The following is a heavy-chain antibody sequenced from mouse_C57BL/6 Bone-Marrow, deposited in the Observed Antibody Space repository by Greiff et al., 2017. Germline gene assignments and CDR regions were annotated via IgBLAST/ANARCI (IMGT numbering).Heavy chain of an antibody. CDR3: TNGGMDY. J-gene: IGHJ4*01. CDR1: GFNIKDDY. V-gene: IGHV14-4*01. CDR2: IDPENGDT. Sequence: VQLQQSGAELVRPGASVKLSCTASGFNIKDDYMHWVKQRPEQGLEWIGWIDPENGDTEYASKFQGKATITADTSSNTAYRQLSSLTSEDTAVYYCTNGGMDYWGQGTSVTVSS.